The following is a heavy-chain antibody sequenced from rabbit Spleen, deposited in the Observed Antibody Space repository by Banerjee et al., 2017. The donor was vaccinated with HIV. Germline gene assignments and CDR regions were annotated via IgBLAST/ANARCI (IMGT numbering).Heavy chain of an antibody. Sequence: QSLEESGGDLVKPGASLTLTCTASGFSFNSDYYICWVRQAPGKGLECGACIYPDSSGSTYYASWVNGRFSISRENAQNTVFLQMTSLTAADTATYFCARDGAGGSYFALWGPGTLVTVS. J-gene: IGHJ4*01. CDR2: IYPDSSGST. CDR1: GFSFNSDYY. D-gene: IGHD8-1*01. V-gene: IGHV1S40*01. CDR3: ARDGAGGSYFAL.